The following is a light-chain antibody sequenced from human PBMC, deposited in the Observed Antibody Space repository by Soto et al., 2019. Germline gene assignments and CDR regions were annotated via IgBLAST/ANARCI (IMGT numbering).Light chain of an antibody. CDR2: SAS. J-gene: IGKJ1*01. Sequence: DIQMTQSPSSLSASVGDRVTITCRASQSISTYLNWDQQKPGKAPEFLIYSASSLQSGVPSRFSGSGSGTDFTLTINSPQPEDFATYYCQQRYSPPWTFGQGTKVEIK. V-gene: IGKV1-39*01. CDR1: QSISTY. CDR3: QQRYSPPWT.